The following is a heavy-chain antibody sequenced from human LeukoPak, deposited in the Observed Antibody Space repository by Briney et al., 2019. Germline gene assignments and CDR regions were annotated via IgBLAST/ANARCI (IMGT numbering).Heavy chain of an antibody. CDR3: ASGPFPGVTDY. V-gene: IGHV1-2*02. Sequence: ASVKVSCKASGYTFTGYYMHWVRQAPGQGLEWMGWIDPNSGGTNFAQKFQGRVTMTTDTSTSTAYMELRSLRSDDTAVYYCASGPFPGVTDYWGQGTLVTVSS. CDR2: IDPNSGGT. D-gene: IGHD4-23*01. CDR1: GYTFTGYY. J-gene: IGHJ4*02.